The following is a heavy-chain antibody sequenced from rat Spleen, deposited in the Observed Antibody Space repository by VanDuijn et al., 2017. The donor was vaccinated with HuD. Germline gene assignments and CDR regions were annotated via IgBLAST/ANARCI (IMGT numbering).Heavy chain of an antibody. CDR2: INKDSSTI. D-gene: IGHD1-11*01. Sequence: EVKLVEAGGGLVQPGRSLKLSCAASGFNFNENWMGWVRQAPGKGLEWIGEINKDSSTIKYTPSLKDKFTISRDNAQSTLYLQMSKLGSEDTAIYYCAKHDALRLFDYWGQGVMVTVSS. CDR3: AKHDALRLFDY. V-gene: IGHV4-2*01. J-gene: IGHJ2*01. CDR1: GFNFNENW.